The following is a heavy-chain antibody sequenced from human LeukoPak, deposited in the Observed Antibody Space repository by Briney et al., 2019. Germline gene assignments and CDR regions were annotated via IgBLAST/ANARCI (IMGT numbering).Heavy chain of an antibody. CDR2: MNAKSGNT. D-gene: IGHD2-15*01. CDR3: ARGRVVEDCSGGSCYHFDS. CDR1: GHTFTSDV. V-gene: IGHV1-8*01. Sequence: WASVKVSCKASGHTFTSDVNWVGQATGQGLEWMGWMNAKSGNTDYAQKFQGRVTLTRDITTKTAYSELDSLRSEDTAMYYCARGRVVEDCSGGSCYHFDSWGQGTLVTVSS. J-gene: IGHJ4*02.